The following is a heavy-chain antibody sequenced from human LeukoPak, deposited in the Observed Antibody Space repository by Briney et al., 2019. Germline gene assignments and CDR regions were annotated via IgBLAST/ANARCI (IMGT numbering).Heavy chain of an antibody. J-gene: IGHJ4*02. D-gene: IGHD3-22*01. Sequence: GGSLRLSCAASGFTFSSYSMNWVRQAPGKGLEWVSSISSSSSYIYYADSVKGRFTISRDNSKNTLYLQMNSLRAEDTAVYYCAKDYYYDSSGYPDYWGQGTLVTVSS. V-gene: IGHV3-21*04. CDR3: AKDYYYDSSGYPDY. CDR1: GFTFSSYS. CDR2: ISSSSSYI.